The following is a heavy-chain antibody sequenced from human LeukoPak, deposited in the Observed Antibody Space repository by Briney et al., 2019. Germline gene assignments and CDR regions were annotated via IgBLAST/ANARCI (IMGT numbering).Heavy chain of an antibody. Sequence: SETLSLTCTVSGGSISSYYWSWIRQPPGKGLEWIGYIYYSGSTNYNPSLKSRVTISVDTSKNQFSLKLSSVTAADTAVYYCARQLIPAGFEELLVYYYYYYMDVWGKGTTVTISS. CDR1: GGSISSYY. CDR3: ARQLIPAGFEELLVYYYYYYMDV. J-gene: IGHJ6*03. D-gene: IGHD3-10*01. V-gene: IGHV4-59*08. CDR2: IYYSGST.